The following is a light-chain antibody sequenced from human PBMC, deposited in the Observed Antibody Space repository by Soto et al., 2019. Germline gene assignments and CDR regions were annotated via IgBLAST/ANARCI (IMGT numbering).Light chain of an antibody. Sequence: EIVLTQSPATLSLSPGERATLSCMASQSVNSYLAWYQQRPGQAPRLLMYDASNRATGIPARFSGRGSGTDFTLTIDSLEPEDFAVYYCQQRSNWPLTFGGGTKVEIK. V-gene: IGKV3-11*01. CDR3: QQRSNWPLT. J-gene: IGKJ4*01. CDR2: DAS. CDR1: QSVNSY.